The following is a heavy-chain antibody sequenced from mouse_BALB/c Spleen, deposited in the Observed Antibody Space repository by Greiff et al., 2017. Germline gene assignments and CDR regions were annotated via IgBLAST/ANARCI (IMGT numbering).Heavy chain of an antibody. J-gene: IGHJ3*01. V-gene: IGHV1S137*01. Sequence: QVQLKESGAELVRPGVSVKISCKGSGYTFTDYAMPWVKQSHAKSLEWIGVISTYYGDASSNQKFKGKTTMTVDKSSSTAYMELARLTSEDSAIYYCARRDYGSSYWFAYWGQGTLVTVSA. CDR1: GYTFTDYA. CDR2: ISTYYGDA. D-gene: IGHD1-1*01. CDR3: ARRDYGSSYWFAY.